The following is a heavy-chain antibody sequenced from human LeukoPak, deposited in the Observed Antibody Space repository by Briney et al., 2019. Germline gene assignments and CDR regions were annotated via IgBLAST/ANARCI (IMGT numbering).Heavy chain of an antibody. V-gene: IGHV3-21*06. J-gene: IGHJ3*01. CDR3: VRVSQDDDYYDSPVQDAFDL. D-gene: IGHD3-22*01. CDR2: ISSGSSHI. CDR1: RFSFNTHS. Sequence: GGSLRLSCAASRFSFNTHSMNWVRQSPGKGLEWVSSISSGSSHIHYADSMKGRFTISRDNAKNSLYLQMSSLRAEDTAMYYCVRVSQDDDYYDSPVQDAFDLWGQGTMVTVSS.